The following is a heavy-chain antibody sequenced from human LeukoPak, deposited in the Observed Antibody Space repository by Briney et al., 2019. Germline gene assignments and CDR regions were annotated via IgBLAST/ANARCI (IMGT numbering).Heavy chain of an antibody. CDR1: GGSVSTTTSY. V-gene: IGHV4-39*02. CDR3: ARRRIVTGPVYYFDF. CDR2: VHYTGST. J-gene: IGHJ4*02. Sequence: SETLSLTCTVSGGSVSTTTSYWDWIRRPPGKGLEWIGSVHYTGSTYYNLSLKSRVTISVDTSENHFSLRLSSVTAADTAVYFCARRRIVTGPVYYFDFWGQGALVTVSS. D-gene: IGHD1-14*01.